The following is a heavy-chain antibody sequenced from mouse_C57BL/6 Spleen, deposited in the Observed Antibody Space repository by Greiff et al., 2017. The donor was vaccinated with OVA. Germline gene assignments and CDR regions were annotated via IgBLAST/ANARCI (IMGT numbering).Heavy chain of an antibody. CDR2: IDPNSGGT. D-gene: IGHD1-1*01. V-gene: IGHV1-72*01. CDR1: GYTFTSYW. J-gene: IGHJ3*01. Sequence: QVQLQQPGAELVKPGASVKLSCKASGYTFTSYWMHWVKQRPGRGLEWIGRIDPNSGGTTYNEQFKGKATLTADKSSSTAYMQLSSLTSEDSAVYYCARGSYYYGSSPGLFAYWGQGTLVTVSA. CDR3: ARGSYYYGSSPGLFAY.